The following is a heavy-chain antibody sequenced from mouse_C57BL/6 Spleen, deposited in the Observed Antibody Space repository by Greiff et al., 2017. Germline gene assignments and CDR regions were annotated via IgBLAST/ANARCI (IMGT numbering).Heavy chain of an antibody. J-gene: IGHJ4*01. CDR2: IDPNRGGT. V-gene: IGHV1-72*01. CDR3: ARGTRHYDAMED. D-gene: IGHD3-3*01. Sequence: QVQLQQPGAEHVKPGASVTLSCKASGYTYTRYWMHWVKLRPGRGREGIGRIDPNRGGTKYNEKFQSKATLTVEKPSSTAYMQHSGRTSEESAVYSCARGTRHYDAMEDWGEGTTETDAS. CDR1: GYTYTRYW.